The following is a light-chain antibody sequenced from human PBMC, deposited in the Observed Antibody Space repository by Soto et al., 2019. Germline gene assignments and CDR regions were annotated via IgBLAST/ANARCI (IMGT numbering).Light chain of an antibody. Sequence: QSVLTQPASVSGSPGQSITISCTGTSNDVGGYNFVSWYQQHPGKAPKLMIYDVSSRPLGVSNRFSGSKSGNTASLTISGLQADDEADYYCSAYTGSSTLLFGGGTKLTVL. CDR1: SNDVGGYNF. V-gene: IGLV2-14*03. J-gene: IGLJ2*01. CDR3: SAYTGSSTLL. CDR2: DVS.